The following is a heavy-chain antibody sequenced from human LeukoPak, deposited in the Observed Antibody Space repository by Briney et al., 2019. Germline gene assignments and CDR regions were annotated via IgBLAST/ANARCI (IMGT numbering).Heavy chain of an antibody. CDR1: GGSISSGDYY. D-gene: IGHD5-12*01. V-gene: IGHV4-30-4*01. CDR3: ARSPIVATGYYFDY. Sequence: SQTLSLTCTVSGGSISSGDYYWSWIRQPPGKGLEWIGYIYYSGSTYYNPSLKGRVTISVDTSKNQFSLKLISLTAADTAVYYCARSPIVATGYYFDYWGQGTLATVSS. J-gene: IGHJ4*02. CDR2: IYYSGST.